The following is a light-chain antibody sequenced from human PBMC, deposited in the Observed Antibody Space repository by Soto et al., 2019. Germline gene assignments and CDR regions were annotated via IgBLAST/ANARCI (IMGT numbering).Light chain of an antibody. CDR3: QQCRSYPLT. CDR1: QTVRNNY. Sequence: VLTQSPGTLSLSPGERATLSCRASQTVRNNYLAWYQQKPVQAPRLLIYDASSRATGIPDRFSGGGSGTDFTLTIIRLGPEDVAVYYCQQCRSYPLTFGGGTKVDIK. CDR2: DAS. V-gene: IGKV3-20*01. J-gene: IGKJ4*01.